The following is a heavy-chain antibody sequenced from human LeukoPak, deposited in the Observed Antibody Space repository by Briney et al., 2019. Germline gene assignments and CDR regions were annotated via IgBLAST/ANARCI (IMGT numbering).Heavy chain of an antibody. Sequence: RGSLRLSCAASGFTFSSYSMNWVRQAPGKGLEWVSSISSSSSYIYYADSVKGRFTISRDNAKNSLYLQMNSLRAEDTAVYYCASPLGDSSGYYYSWGQGTPVTVPS. J-gene: IGHJ4*02. V-gene: IGHV3-21*01. CDR2: ISSSSSYI. D-gene: IGHD3-22*01. CDR3: ASPLGDSSGYYYS. CDR1: GFTFSSYS.